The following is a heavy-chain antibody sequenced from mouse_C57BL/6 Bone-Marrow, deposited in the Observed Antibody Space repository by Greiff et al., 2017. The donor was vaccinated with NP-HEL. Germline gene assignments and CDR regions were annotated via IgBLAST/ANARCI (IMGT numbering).Heavy chain of an antibody. D-gene: IGHD2-2*01. CDR1: GFTFSSYG. CDR3: ARHADGYDGMDY. V-gene: IGHV5-6*02. J-gene: IGHJ4*01. CDR2: ISSGGSYT. Sequence: DVMLVESGGDLVKPGGSLKLSCAASGFTFSSYGMSWVRQTPDKRLEWVATISSGGSYTYYPDSVKGRFTISRDNAKNTLYLQMSSLKSEDTAMYYCARHADGYDGMDYWGQGTSVTVSS.